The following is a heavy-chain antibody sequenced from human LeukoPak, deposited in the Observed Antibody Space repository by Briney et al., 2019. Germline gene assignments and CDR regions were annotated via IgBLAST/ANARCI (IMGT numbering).Heavy chain of an antibody. CDR3: AKFKVVPAAMSGGWFDP. J-gene: IGHJ5*02. D-gene: IGHD2-2*01. CDR1: GFTFSSYA. Sequence: GGSLRLSCAASGFTFSSYAMSWVRQAPGKGLEWVSAISGSGGSTYYADSVKGRFTISRDNSKNTLYLQMNSLRAEDTAVYYCAKFKVVPAAMSGGWFDPWGQGTLVTVST. V-gene: IGHV3-23*01. CDR2: ISGSGGST.